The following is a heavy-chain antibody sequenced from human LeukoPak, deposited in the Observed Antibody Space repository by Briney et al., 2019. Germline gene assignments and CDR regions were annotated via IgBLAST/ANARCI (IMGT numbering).Heavy chain of an antibody. CDR1: GGSISSSNYY. V-gene: IGHV4-39*07. D-gene: IGHD1-26*01. Sequence: SETLSLTCTVSGGSISSSNYYWGWIRQPPGKGLEWIGTIYYSGSTYYNPSLKSRVTMSVDTSKNQFSLKLSSVTAADTAVYYCARVEWELGYFQHWGQGTLVTVSS. CDR3: ARVEWELGYFQH. CDR2: IYYSGST. J-gene: IGHJ1*01.